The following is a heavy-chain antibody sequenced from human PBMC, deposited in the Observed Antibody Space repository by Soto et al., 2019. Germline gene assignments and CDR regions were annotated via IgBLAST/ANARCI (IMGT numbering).Heavy chain of an antibody. J-gene: IGHJ4*02. V-gene: IGHV3-30-3*01. CDR3: ARGLGLDIDY. CDR2: ISYDGSNK. Sequence: QVQLMESGGGVVQPGRSLRLSCAASGFTFSSYAMHWVRQAPGKGLDWVAVISYDGSNKYYADSVKGRFTISRDNSKNTLYLQMNSLISEDTAVYYCARGLGLDIDYWGQGTLVTVSS. D-gene: IGHD3-16*01. CDR1: GFTFSSYA.